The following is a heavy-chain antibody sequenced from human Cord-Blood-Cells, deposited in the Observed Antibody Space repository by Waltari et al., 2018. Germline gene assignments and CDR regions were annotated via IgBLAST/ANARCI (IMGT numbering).Heavy chain of an antibody. V-gene: IGHV3-21*01. CDR3: ARDGTPGEWELLKWFDP. Sequence: EVQLVASGGGLVKPGGSLRLSCAASGFPFSRYSMNWVRQAPEKGLEWVSSISSSSSYIYYADSVKGRFTITRDNAKNSLYLQMNSLRAEDTAVYYCARDGTPGEWELLKWFDPWGQGTLVTVSS. CDR1: GFPFSRYS. J-gene: IGHJ5*02. D-gene: IGHD1-26*01. CDR2: ISSSSSYI.